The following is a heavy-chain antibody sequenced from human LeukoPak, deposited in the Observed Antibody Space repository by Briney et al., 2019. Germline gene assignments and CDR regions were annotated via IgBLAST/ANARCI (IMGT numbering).Heavy chain of an antibody. CDR2: INPSGGST. CDR3: ARVVGYSYGSGGYFDY. D-gene: IGHD5-18*01. J-gene: IGHJ4*02. V-gene: IGHV1-46*01. Sequence: ASVKVSCKASGYTFTSNYIHWVRQAPGQGLEWMGIINPSGGSTSYAQKFQGRVTMTRDTSTSTVYMELSSLRSEDTAVYYCARVVGYSYGSGGYFDYWGQGTLVTVSS. CDR1: GYTFTSNY.